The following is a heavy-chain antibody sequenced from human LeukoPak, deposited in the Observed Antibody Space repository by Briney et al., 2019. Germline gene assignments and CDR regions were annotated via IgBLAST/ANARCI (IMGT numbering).Heavy chain of an antibody. Sequence: SENLSLTCAVYGGSFSGHYWTWIRQSPGKGLEWIGEINHSGSTNYNASLKSRVTISVGTSKNRFSLRLSSVTAADTAVYYCARAPATAGTIDYWGQGTLVTVSS. V-gene: IGHV4-34*01. CDR2: INHSGST. CDR3: ARAPATAGTIDY. D-gene: IGHD1-7*01. CDR1: GGSFSGHY. J-gene: IGHJ4*02.